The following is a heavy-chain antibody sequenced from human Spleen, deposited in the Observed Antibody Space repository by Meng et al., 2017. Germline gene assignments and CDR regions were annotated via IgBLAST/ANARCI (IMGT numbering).Heavy chain of an antibody. CDR2: ISAYNGNT. V-gene: IGHV1-18*01. Sequence: ASVKVSCKASGYTFTNYAMNWVRQAPGQGLEWMGWISAYNGNTNYAQKLQGRVTMTTDTSTSTAYMELRSLRSDDTAVYYCARDRDVGRYSSSWYPIDYWGQGTLVTVSS. J-gene: IGHJ4*02. CDR3: ARDRDVGRYSSSWYPIDY. D-gene: IGHD6-13*01. CDR1: GYTFTNYA.